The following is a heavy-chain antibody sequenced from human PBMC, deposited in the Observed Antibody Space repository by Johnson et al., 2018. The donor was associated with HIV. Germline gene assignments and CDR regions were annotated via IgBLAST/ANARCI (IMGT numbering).Heavy chain of an antibody. V-gene: IGHV3-11*04. CDR3: ATVWRNEGRHSFDV. Sequence: QVQLVESGGGLVQPGGSLRLSCAASGFTFNDYYMSWIRQAPGKGLAWVSSIRRRGGTIYNADSVKGRFTISRNNAKNSLYLQMNSLRAEDTAVYFCATVWRNEGRHSFDVWGQGTMVTVSS. D-gene: IGHD1-1*01. CDR2: IRRRGGTI. CDR1: GFTFNDYY. J-gene: IGHJ3*01.